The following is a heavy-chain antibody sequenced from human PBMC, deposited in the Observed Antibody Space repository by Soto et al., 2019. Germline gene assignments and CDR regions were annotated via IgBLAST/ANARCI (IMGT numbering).Heavy chain of an antibody. CDR1: GYTFTSYG. CDR3: ARVNYDILTGYYRSGDYYYYMYV. D-gene: IGHD3-9*01. V-gene: IGHV1-18*01. CDR2: ISAYNGNT. J-gene: IGHJ6*03. Sequence: QVQLVQSGAEVKKPGASVKVSCKASGYTFTSYGISWVRQAPGQGLEWMGWISAYNGNTNYAQKLQGIATMTTDTSTTTAYIELKSLRSEVTAVYYCARVNYDILTGYYRSGDYYYYMYVCGKGTTVTVSS.